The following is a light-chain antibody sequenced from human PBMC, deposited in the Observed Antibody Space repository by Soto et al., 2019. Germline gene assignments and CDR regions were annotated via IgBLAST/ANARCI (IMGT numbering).Light chain of an antibody. J-gene: IGLJ2*01. CDR2: EVS. CDR1: SGDVASYNL. CDR3: CSYAGSTDGV. V-gene: IGLV2-23*02. Sequence: QAVVTQPASVSGSPGESITLSCAGTSGDVASYNLAYWYQHQPGKAPKQMIYEVSKRPSGVSNRFSGSNSGGKASLTISGVQAEDEAEYYCCSYAGSTDGVFGGGTKLTVL.